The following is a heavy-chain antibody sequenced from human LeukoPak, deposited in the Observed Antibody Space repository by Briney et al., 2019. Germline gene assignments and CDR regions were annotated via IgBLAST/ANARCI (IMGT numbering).Heavy chain of an antibody. J-gene: IGHJ4*02. CDR3: TRRDTTQDY. CDR1: GFTFSGSA. D-gene: IGHD1-1*01. CDR2: IRSKANSYAT. V-gene: IGHV3-73*01. Sequence: PGGSLGLSCAASGFTFSGSAMHWVRQASGKGLEWVGRIRSKANSYATAYAASVKGRFTISRDDSKNTAYLQMNSLKTEDTAVYYCTRRDTTQDYWGQGTLVTVSS.